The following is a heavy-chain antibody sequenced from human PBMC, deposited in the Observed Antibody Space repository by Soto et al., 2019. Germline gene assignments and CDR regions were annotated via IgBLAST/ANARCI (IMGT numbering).Heavy chain of an antibody. D-gene: IGHD6-6*01. V-gene: IGHV1-69*01. J-gene: IGHJ4*02. CDR3: AREPAARPRRPYYFDY. Sequence: QVQLVQSGAEVKKPGSSVKVSCKASGGTFSSYAISWVRQAPGQGLEWMGGIIPIFGTANYAQKFQGRVTITADESTSTAYMELSSLRSEDTAVYYGAREPAARPRRPYYFDYWGQGTLVTVSS. CDR1: GGTFSSYA. CDR2: IIPIFGTA.